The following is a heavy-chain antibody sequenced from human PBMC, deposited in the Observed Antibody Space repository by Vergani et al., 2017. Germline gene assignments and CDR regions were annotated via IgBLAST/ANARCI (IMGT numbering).Heavy chain of an antibody. Sequence: EVQLVESGGGLVKPGGSLRLSCAASGFTFSNAWMSWVRQAPGKGLEWVGRIKSKTDGGTTDYAAPVKGRFTISRDDSKNTLYLQMNSLKTEDTAVYYCAKTGMGGDAFDIWGQGTMVTVSS. V-gene: IGHV3-15*01. CDR3: AKTGMGGDAFDI. CDR2: IKSKTDGGTT. CDR1: GFTFSNAW. J-gene: IGHJ3*02. D-gene: IGHD6-13*01.